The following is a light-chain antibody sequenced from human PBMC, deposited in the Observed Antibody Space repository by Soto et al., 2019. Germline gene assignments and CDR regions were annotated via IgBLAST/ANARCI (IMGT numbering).Light chain of an antibody. V-gene: IGKV3-20*01. CDR3: QQYRFSTSLA. J-gene: IGKJ1*01. Sequence: EIVLTRCPDTLSLSPGERATLSCRASQSVRSSSFAWYQQKPGQAPRLLIYAASTRAPGIPDRFSGSGSGTDFTLTISRREAEDFAVYYCQQYRFSTSLAFGRGTKVDI. CDR2: AAS. CDR1: QSVRSSS.